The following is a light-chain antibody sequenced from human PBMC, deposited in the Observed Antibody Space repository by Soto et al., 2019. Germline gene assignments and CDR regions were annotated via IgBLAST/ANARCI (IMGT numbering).Light chain of an antibody. CDR2: WAS. V-gene: IGKV4-1*01. CDR1: QSLLYHGNNKNY. CDR3: HQYYNTPGT. J-gene: IGKJ1*01. Sequence: DIVMTQSPDSLAASLGERATITCKSSQSLLYHGNNKNYFAWYQQKPGQPPKLLIYWASVRGFGVPDRFSGSGSATDFTLTISSLQADDAAIYYCHQYYNTPGTFGQGTKVEIK.